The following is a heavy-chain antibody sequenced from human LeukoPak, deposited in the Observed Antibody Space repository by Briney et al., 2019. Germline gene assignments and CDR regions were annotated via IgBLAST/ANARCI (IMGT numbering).Heavy chain of an antibody. D-gene: IGHD6-19*01. V-gene: IGHV3-30*18. CDR3: AKGIAVAAFQH. CDR1: GFTFSSYG. CDR2: ISYDGSNK. Sequence: GRSLRLSCAASGFTFSSYGMHWVRQAPGKGVEWVAVISYDGSNKYYADSVKGRFTISRDNSKNTLYLQMNSLRAEDTAVYYCAKGIAVAAFQHWGQGTLVTVSS. J-gene: IGHJ1*01.